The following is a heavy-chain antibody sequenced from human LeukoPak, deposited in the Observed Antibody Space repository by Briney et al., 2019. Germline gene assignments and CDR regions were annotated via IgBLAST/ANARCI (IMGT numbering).Heavy chain of an antibody. CDR3: ARGFGSTWLEY. J-gene: IGHJ1*01. Sequence: GASLKISCKSSGYSFTSYWIGWVRQLPGKGLEWMGIIYPGDSDTTYSPSFQGQVTISADKSLTTAYLQWSSLKASDTAMYYCARGFGSTWLEYWGQGTLVTVSS. V-gene: IGHV5-51*01. CDR2: IYPGDSDT. CDR1: GYSFTSYW. D-gene: IGHD6-13*01.